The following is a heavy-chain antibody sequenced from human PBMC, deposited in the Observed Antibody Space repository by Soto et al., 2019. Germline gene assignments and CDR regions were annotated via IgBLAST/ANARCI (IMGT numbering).Heavy chain of an antibody. CDR1: GYTFTSYA. CDR2: INAGNGNT. Sequence: ASVKVSCKASGYTFTSYAVHWVRQAPGQRLEWMGWINAGNGNTKYSQKFQGRVTITRGTSASTAYMELSSLRSEDTAVYYCARPYCSSTSCPYQYYYYGMDVWGQGTTVTVSS. V-gene: IGHV1-3*01. D-gene: IGHD2-2*01. J-gene: IGHJ6*02. CDR3: ARPYCSSTSCPYQYYYYGMDV.